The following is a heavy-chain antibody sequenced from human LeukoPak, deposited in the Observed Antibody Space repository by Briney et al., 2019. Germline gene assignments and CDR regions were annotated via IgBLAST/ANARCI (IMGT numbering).Heavy chain of an antibody. CDR3: ARRSGLQLWSYYFDY. Sequence: GESLKISCKDSGSNFVDYWIGWVRQVPGRGLEWMAVIFPGDSETTYSPSFQGQVSISVDTSTNTAYLEWSSLKASDTAMYYCARRSGLQLWSYYFDYWGQGTLVTVSS. J-gene: IGHJ4*02. D-gene: IGHD5-18*01. CDR2: IFPGDSET. CDR1: GSNFVDYW. V-gene: IGHV5-51*01.